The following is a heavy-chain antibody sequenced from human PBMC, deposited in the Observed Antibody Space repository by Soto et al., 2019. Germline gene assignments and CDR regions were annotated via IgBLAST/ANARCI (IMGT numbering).Heavy chain of an antibody. Sequence: QVQLQESGPGLVKPSQTLSLTCTVSGGSISSGGYYWSWIRQHPGKGLEWIGYIYYSGSTYYNPSRVGRVTISGDTSKNQFSLKLSSVTAADTAVYYCARDGRDSSSHVYCYGMEVWGQGTTVTVSS. D-gene: IGHD6-6*01. CDR1: GGSISSGGYY. J-gene: IGHJ6*02. CDR3: ARDGRDSSSHVYCYGMEV. CDR2: IYYSGST. V-gene: IGHV4-31*03.